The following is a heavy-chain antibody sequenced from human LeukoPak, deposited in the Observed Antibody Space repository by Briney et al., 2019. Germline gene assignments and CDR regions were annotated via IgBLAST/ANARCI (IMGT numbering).Heavy chain of an antibody. Sequence: SETLSLTCTVSGGSLSSRSHYWGWIRQPPGQGLEWIGSLSNSGNTYYNPSLKSRVTISVDTSKNQFSLNLSSVTAADTAVYYCARGPLDSGYTYFDYWGQGTLVSVAS. CDR1: GGSLSSRSHY. V-gene: IGHV4-39*07. CDR3: ARGPLDSGYTYFDY. CDR2: LSNSGNT. J-gene: IGHJ4*02. D-gene: IGHD5-12*01.